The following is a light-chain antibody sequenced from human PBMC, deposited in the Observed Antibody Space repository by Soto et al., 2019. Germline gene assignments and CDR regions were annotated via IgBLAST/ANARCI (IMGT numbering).Light chain of an antibody. CDR2: GAS. J-gene: IGKJ2*01. CDR3: QHYGSSPRT. CDR1: QSVRITD. Sequence: PGESATLSCRASQSVRITDLAWYQRKPGQAPRLLIYGASSRATGTPDRFSGSGSGTDFTLTISRLEPEDFAVYYCQHYGSSPRTFGQGTKLEIK. V-gene: IGKV3-20*01.